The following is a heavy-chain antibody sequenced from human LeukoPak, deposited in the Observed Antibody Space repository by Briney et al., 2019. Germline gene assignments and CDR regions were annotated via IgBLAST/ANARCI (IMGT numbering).Heavy chain of an antibody. Sequence: ASVKVSCKASGYSFTSSDINWVRQATGQGLGWMGWMNPNSGNTGYAQRFQGRVSMTTNTSISTAYMELSGLRSEDTAVYYCARGVGSPAVTTWGNWFDPWGHGTLVTVSS. CDR2: MNPNSGNT. J-gene: IGHJ5*02. V-gene: IGHV1-8*01. D-gene: IGHD4-17*01. CDR3: ARGVGSPAVTTWGNWFDP. CDR1: GYSFTSSD.